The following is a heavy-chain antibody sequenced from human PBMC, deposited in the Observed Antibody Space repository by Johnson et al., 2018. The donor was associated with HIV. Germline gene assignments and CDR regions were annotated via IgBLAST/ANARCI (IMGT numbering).Heavy chain of an antibody. CDR3: ATPTGSDAFDV. J-gene: IGHJ3*01. Sequence: QEKLVESGGGVVQPGGSLRLSCAASGFIFSSYGMHWARQAPGKGLEWVAFIRYDETEKYYADSVKGRFTISRDNSKSTLFLHMNTLRVEDTAVYYCATPTGSDAFDVWGQGTLVTVSS. CDR2: IRYDETEK. D-gene: IGHD1-1*01. V-gene: IGHV3-30*02. CDR1: GFIFSSYG.